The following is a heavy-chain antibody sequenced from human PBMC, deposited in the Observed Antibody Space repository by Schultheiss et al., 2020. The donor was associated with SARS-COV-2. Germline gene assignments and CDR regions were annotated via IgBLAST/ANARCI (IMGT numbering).Heavy chain of an antibody. D-gene: IGHD4-11*01. CDR3: ARRSYSNYGYYYYYMDV. J-gene: IGHJ6*03. CDR2: IYTSGST. V-gene: IGHV4-4*07. CDR1: GGSISSYY. Sequence: SETLSLTCTVSGGSISSYYWSWIRQPPGKGLEWIGRIYTSGSTNYNPSLKSRVTMSVDTSKNQFSLKLSSVTAADTAVYYCARRSYSNYGYYYYYMDVWGKGTTVTV.